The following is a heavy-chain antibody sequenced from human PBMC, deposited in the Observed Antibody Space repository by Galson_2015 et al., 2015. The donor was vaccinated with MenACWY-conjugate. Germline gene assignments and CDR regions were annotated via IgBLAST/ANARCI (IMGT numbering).Heavy chain of an antibody. J-gene: IGHJ5*02. D-gene: IGHD2-15*01. Sequence: ESLSLTCPVSGRSISSRNWWCSVRQAPGKGLEWIGGIYHSGSTKYNPSLESPVTISIDKSTNQFCLKLTSVTATDPDVYYCASLGYCSDDKCYRVSWGRGTLVTVSS. CDR2: IYHSGST. V-gene: IGHV4/OR15-8*02. CDR3: ASLGYCSDDKCYRVS. CDR1: GRSISSRNW.